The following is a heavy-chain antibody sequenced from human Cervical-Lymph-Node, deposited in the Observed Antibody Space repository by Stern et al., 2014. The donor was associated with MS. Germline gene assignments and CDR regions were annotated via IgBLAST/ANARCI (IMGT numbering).Heavy chain of an antibody. CDR3: ARLGSGYDSSYLDF. J-gene: IGHJ4*02. Sequence: VQLVESWSVAKKPGSSVKVSFKVSGGTFSTGRISSVRQAPGQGPEGIGSIIPIFGPADYARQFQDRVTIIADESTSEVHMELSSLRSEDTGVYYCARLGSGYDSSYLDFWGQGSLVTVSS. D-gene: IGHD5-12*01. CDR1: GGTFSTGR. CDR2: IIPIFGPA. V-gene: IGHV1-69*01.